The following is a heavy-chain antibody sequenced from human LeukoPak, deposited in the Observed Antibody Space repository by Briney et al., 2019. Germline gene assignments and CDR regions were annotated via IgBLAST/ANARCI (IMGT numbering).Heavy chain of an antibody. CDR3: ARDYCSSTSCYDWFDP. V-gene: IGHV1-18*04. CDR2: ISAYNGNT. D-gene: IGHD2-2*01. Sequence: GASVKVSCKASGYTFTGYYMHWVRQAPGQGLEWMGWISAYNGNTNYAQKLQGRVTMTTDTSTSTAYMELRSLRSDDTAVYYCARDYCSSTSCYDWFDPWGQGTLVTVSS. J-gene: IGHJ5*02. CDR1: GYTFTGYY.